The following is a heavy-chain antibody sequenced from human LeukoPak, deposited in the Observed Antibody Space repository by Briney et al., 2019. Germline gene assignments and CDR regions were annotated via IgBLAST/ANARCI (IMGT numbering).Heavy chain of an antibody. V-gene: IGHV6-1*01. D-gene: IGHD2-2*01. CDR3: ARRLTQYDCFDP. Sequence: SQTLSVTCAISGDSVSSNSVTWNWIRQSPSRGLEWLGRTYYRSTWYNDYAVSVRGRITVNPDTSKNQFSLHLNSVTPEDTAVYYCARRLTQYDCFDPWGQGILVTVSS. J-gene: IGHJ5*02. CDR2: TYYRSTWYN. CDR1: GDSVSSNSVT.